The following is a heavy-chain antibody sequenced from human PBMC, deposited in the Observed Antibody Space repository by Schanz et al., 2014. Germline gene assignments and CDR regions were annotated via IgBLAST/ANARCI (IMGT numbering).Heavy chain of an antibody. CDR1: GFSFSDSA. CDR2: LRKDGSER. Sequence: VQLVESGGGLVKPGGSLRLSCAASGFSFSDSAMYWLRQAPGRGLEWVASLRKDGSERDHADSVKGRFSISRDNSKNMLYLQMNSLRHEDTATYYCAKGSFDDWGQGTLVTVAS. J-gene: IGHJ4*02. CDR3: AKGSFDD. V-gene: IGHV3-30*02.